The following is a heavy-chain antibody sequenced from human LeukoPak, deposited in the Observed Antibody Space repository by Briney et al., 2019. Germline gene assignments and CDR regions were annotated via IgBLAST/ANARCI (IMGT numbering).Heavy chain of an antibody. Sequence: GGSLRLSCAASGFTFSSYSMSWVRQAPGKGLEWVSSISSSSSYIYYADSVKGRFTISRDNAKNSLYLQMNSLRAEDTAVYYCATGWGIAAAAVDYWGQGTLVTVSS. V-gene: IGHV3-21*01. CDR1: GFTFSSYS. J-gene: IGHJ4*02. D-gene: IGHD6-13*01. CDR3: ATGWGIAAAAVDY. CDR2: ISSSSSYI.